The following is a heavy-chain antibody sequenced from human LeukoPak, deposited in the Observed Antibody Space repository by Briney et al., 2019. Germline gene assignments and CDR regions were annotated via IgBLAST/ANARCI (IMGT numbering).Heavy chain of an antibody. CDR2: ISGSGGST. V-gene: IGHV3-23*01. CDR1: GFTFSSYS. Sequence: PGGSLRLSCAASGFTFSSYSMNWVRQAPGKGLEWVSAISGSGGSTYYADSVKGRFTISRDNSKNTLYLQMNSLRAEDTAVYYCATTTVTTSRDWFDPWGQGTLVTVSS. D-gene: IGHD4-17*01. J-gene: IGHJ5*02. CDR3: ATTTVTTSRDWFDP.